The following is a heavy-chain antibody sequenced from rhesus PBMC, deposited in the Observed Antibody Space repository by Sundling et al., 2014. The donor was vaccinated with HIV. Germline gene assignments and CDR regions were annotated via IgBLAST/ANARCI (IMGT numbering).Heavy chain of an antibody. CDR2: ITYSGST. J-gene: IGHJ5-1*01. V-gene: IGHV4-122*02. Sequence: QVLLQESGPGLVKPSETLSLTCAVSGYSISSGYGWSWIRQPPGKGLEWIGYITYSGSTSYNPSLKSRVTISRDTSKNQFSLKLSSVTAADTAVYSCARDGGDEGFDVWGPGVLVTVSS. CDR1: GYSISSGYG. CDR3: ARDGGDEGFDV. D-gene: IGHD6-37*01.